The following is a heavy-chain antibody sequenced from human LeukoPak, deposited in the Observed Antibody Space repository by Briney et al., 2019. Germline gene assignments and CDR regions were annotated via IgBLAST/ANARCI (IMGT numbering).Heavy chain of an antibody. V-gene: IGHV3-48*04. CDR1: GFTLSSYS. Sequence: GGSLRLSCAASGFTLSSYSANWVRQAPGKGLEWVSYISSSSTVIYYADSVRGRFTISRDNAKNSLYLQMNGLRAEDTAVYYCAKDRTGSNIVVVPAATIPTFDYWGQGTLVTVSS. J-gene: IGHJ4*02. D-gene: IGHD2-2*01. CDR3: AKDRTGSNIVVVPAATIPTFDY. CDR2: ISSSSTVI.